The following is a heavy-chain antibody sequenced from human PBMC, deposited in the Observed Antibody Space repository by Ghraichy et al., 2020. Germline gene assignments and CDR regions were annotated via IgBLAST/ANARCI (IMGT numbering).Heavy chain of an antibody. CDR1: GFTFTSSA. CDR3: AAGLTIFGVVYDAFDI. Sequence: SVKVSCKASGFTFTSSAVQWVRQARGQRLEWIGWIVVGSGNTNYAQKFQERVTITRDMSTSTAYMELSSLRSEDTAVYYCAAGLTIFGVVYDAFDIWGQGTMVTVSS. V-gene: IGHV1-58*01. CDR2: IVVGSGNT. D-gene: IGHD3-3*01. J-gene: IGHJ3*02.